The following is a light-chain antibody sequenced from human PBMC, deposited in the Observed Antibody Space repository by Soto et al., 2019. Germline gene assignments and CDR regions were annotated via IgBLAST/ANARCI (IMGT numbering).Light chain of an antibody. V-gene: IGKV1-5*03. CDR2: KST. CDR3: QQDSTYFSLT. CDR1: QTISTW. J-gene: IGKJ4*01. Sequence: DILMTQSPSTQSASVGDRVTITCRASQTISTWVAWYQHKPGKASKLLIYKSTSLESGVPSRFSGSGSGTEFTLTINGLQPDDFASYYCQQDSTYFSLTFGGGTKVAI.